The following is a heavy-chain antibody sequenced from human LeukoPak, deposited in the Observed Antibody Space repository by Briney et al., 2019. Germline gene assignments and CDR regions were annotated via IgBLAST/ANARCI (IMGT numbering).Heavy chain of an antibody. D-gene: IGHD3-16*01. J-gene: IGHJ4*02. CDR2: IRYDGSNK. V-gene: IGHV3-30*02. CDR3: APRITLGIDY. Sequence: GGSLRLSCAASGFTFGSYGMHWVRQAPGKGLEWVAFIRYDGSNKYYADSVKGRFTISRDNSKNTLYLQMNSLRAEDTAVYYCAPRITLGIDYWGQGTLVTVSS. CDR1: GFTFGSYG.